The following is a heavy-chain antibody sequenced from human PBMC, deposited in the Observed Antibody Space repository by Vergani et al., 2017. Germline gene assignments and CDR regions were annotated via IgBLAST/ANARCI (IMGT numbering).Heavy chain of an antibody. Sequence: EVQLLESGGGLVQPGGSLRLSCAASGFTFSSYAMSWVRQAPGKGLEWVANIKQDGSEKYYVDSVKGRFSISRDTAKNSLYLQMNSLRPEDTAVYYCAASGWKGDFDYWGQGTLVTVSS. CDR1: GFTFSSYA. CDR3: AASGWKGDFDY. D-gene: IGHD3-10*01. CDR2: IKQDGSEK. V-gene: IGHV3-7*01. J-gene: IGHJ4*02.